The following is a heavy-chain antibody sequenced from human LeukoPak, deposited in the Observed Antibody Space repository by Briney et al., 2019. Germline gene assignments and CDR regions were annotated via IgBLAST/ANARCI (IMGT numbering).Heavy chain of an antibody. J-gene: IGHJ4*02. CDR2: INPTSTSI. CDR1: GFTFSDYS. V-gene: IGHV3-21*01. Sequence: SGGSLRLSCAASGFTFSDYSINWVCQAPGKGLEWVPSINPTSTSIYYADAVKGRFTISRDNAKSSLYLQMNSLRAEDTARYYCVRLRRNSDRSGYYYFYNYRGEGIQVTVSS. D-gene: IGHD3-22*01. CDR3: VRLRRNSDRSGYYYFYNY.